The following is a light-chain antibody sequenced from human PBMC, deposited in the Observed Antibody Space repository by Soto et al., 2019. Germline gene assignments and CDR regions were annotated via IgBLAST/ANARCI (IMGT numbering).Light chain of an antibody. CDR2: AAS. Sequence: DIQMTQSPSSLSASVGDRVSITCRASQTISSYLNWYQQKPGKAPKLLIYAASSLQSGVPSRFSGRRSGTDFTLTISSLQPEDFATYFCQQSYTAPFTFGPGTKVHSK. V-gene: IGKV1-39*01. CDR3: QQSYTAPFT. J-gene: IGKJ3*01. CDR1: QTISSY.